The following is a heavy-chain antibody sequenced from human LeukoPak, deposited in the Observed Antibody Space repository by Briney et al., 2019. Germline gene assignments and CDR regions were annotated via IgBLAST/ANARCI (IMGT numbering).Heavy chain of an antibody. Sequence: PGGSLRLSCAASGFTFSNYGLNWVRQAPGKGLEWVSHISSSGSAKYYAGSVKGRFTISRDNSKNTLYLQMDSLRVEDTAVYYCAKGLLSYYYYGNNVWGQGTTVTVSS. CDR1: GFTFSNYG. J-gene: IGHJ6*02. CDR2: ISSSGSAK. D-gene: IGHD3-10*01. V-gene: IGHV3-48*01. CDR3: AKGLLSYYYYGNNV.